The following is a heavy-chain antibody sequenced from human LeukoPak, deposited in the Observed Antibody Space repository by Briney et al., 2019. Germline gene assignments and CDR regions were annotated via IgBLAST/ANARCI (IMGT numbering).Heavy chain of an antibody. J-gene: IGHJ5*02. CDR2: IYHSGST. CDR3: ARDRFGYGDYREGWFDP. V-gene: IGHV4-4*02. D-gene: IGHD4-17*01. Sequence: SGTLSLTCAVSGGSISSSNWRSWVRQPPGKGLEWIGEIYHSGSTNYNPSLKSRVTISVDKSKNQFSLKLSSVTAADTAVYYCARDRFGYGDYREGWFDPWGQGTLVTVSS. CDR1: GGSISSSNW.